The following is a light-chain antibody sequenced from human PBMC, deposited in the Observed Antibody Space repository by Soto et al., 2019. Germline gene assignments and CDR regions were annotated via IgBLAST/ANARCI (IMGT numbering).Light chain of an antibody. CDR3: QPRGT. Sequence: DIQMTQSPSTLSASVGDRVTITCRASQSISSWLAWYQQKSGKAPKLLIYKASSLESGVPSRFSGSGSGTEFTLTISSLQPDDFATYYCQPRGTFGQGTKVEIK. CDR1: QSISSW. V-gene: IGKV1-5*03. J-gene: IGKJ1*01. CDR2: KAS.